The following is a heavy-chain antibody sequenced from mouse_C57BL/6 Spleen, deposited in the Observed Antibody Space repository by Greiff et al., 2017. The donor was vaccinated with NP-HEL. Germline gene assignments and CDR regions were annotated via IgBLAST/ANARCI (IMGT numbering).Heavy chain of an antibody. Sequence: EVQLQQSGAELVRPGASVKLSCTASGFNIKDDYMHWVKQRPEQGLEWIGWIDPENGDTEYASKFQGKATITADTSSNTAYLQLSSLTSEDTAVYYCTTPHYYGSSPWFAYWGQGTLVTVSA. CDR2: IDPENGDT. CDR3: TTPHYYGSSPWFAY. CDR1: GFNIKDDY. J-gene: IGHJ3*01. D-gene: IGHD1-1*01. V-gene: IGHV14-4*01.